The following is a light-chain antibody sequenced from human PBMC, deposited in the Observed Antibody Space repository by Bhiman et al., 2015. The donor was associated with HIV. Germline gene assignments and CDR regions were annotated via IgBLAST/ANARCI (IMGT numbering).Light chain of an antibody. V-gene: IGLV2-14*01. J-gene: IGLJ1*01. CDR3: TSYTISSLYV. CDR1: SSDVGTYNY. Sequence: QSALTQPASVSGSPGQSITISCTGTSSDVGTYNYVSWYQQHPGKAPKLMIFDVSKRPSGVSNRFSGSKSGNTASLTISGLQAEDEADYYCTSYTISSLYVFGTGTKVTVL. CDR2: DVS.